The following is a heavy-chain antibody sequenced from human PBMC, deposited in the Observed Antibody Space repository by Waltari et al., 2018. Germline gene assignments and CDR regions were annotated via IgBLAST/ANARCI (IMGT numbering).Heavy chain of an antibody. J-gene: IGHJ6*02. CDR3: ARDYNYGMDV. CDR2: TYYRSKWYN. Sequence: QVQLQQSGPGLVKPSQTLSVTCDISGDSVPNNRAAWNWIRQSPSRGLEWLGTTYYRSKWYNVYAVSVKGRITINPDTSKNQFSLELNSVTPEDTAVYYCARDYNYGMDVWGQGTTVTVSS. V-gene: IGHV6-1*01. CDR1: GDSVPNNRAA.